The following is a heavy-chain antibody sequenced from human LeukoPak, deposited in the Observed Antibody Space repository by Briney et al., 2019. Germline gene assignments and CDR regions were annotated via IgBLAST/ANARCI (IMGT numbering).Heavy chain of an antibody. CDR1: GGSFSGYY. D-gene: IGHD3-22*01. Sequence: PSETLSLTSAAYGGSFSGYYWSWIRQPPGKGLEWIREINHSGSTNYNPSLKSRVTISVDTSKNQFSLKLSSVTAADTAVYYCARGNWLLDDWGQGTLVTVSS. CDR3: ARGNWLLDD. V-gene: IGHV4-34*01. J-gene: IGHJ4*02. CDR2: INHSGST.